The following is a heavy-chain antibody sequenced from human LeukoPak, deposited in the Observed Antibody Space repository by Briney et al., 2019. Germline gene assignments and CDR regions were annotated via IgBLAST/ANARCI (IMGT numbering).Heavy chain of an antibody. Sequence: KPSETLSLTCAVYGDSFSGYYWTWIRQPPGKGLEWIGEINHSGSTNYNPSLKSRVTISVDTSKNQFSLNLTSVTAADTPAYYCATNVPGATYFDPWGQGTLVTVSS. CDR2: INHSGST. J-gene: IGHJ4*02. CDR1: GDSFSGYY. D-gene: IGHD1-14*01. CDR3: ATNVPGATYFDP. V-gene: IGHV4-34*01.